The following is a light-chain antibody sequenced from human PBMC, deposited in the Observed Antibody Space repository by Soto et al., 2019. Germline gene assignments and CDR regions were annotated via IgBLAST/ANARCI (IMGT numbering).Light chain of an antibody. CDR1: QSVSSYY. CDR3: QQYGNSPKT. CDR2: AAS. J-gene: IGKJ1*01. Sequence: EIVLTQSPGTLSLSPGERASLSCRASQSVSSYYLAWYQQKPGQAPRLLIYAASSRATGIPDRFSGSGSGTDFTLTITRLAREDFAVYYCQQYGNSPKTFGQGTKVDI. V-gene: IGKV3-20*01.